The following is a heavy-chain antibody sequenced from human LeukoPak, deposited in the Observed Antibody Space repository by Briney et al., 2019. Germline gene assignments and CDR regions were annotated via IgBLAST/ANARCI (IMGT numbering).Heavy chain of an antibody. D-gene: IGHD3-22*01. CDR3: ARPPSSMIVVVSFDY. CDR2: ISYDGSNK. V-gene: IGHV3-30-3*01. J-gene: IGHJ4*02. CDR1: GFTFSSYA. Sequence: GGSLRLSCAASGFTFSSYAMHWVRQAPGKGLEWVAVISYDGSNKYYADSVKGRFTVSRDNSKNTLYLQMNSLRAEDTAVYYCARPPSSMIVVVSFDYWGQGTLVTVSS.